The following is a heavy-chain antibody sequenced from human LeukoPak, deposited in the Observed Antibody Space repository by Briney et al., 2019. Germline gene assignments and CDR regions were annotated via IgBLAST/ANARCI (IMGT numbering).Heavy chain of an antibody. V-gene: IGHV4-4*07. CDR3: ARTPQLLWFGEFLEFDF. CDR2: IYTSGST. D-gene: IGHD3-10*01. J-gene: IGHJ4*02. Sequence: PSETLSLTCTVSGGSISSYYGSWVRQPAGKGREWVGHIYTSGSTNYNPSLKSRVTMSVDTSKNQISLKLSSVTAADTAVYYCARTPQLLWFGEFLEFDFWGQGTLATVSS. CDR1: GGSISSYY.